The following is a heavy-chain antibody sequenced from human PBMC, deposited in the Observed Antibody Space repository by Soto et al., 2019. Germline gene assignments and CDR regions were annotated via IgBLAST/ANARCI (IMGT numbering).Heavy chain of an antibody. Sequence: EMQLLESGGGLVQPGGSLRLSCAASGFTFSSYAMSWVRQAPGKGLEWVSAISGSGGSTYYADSVKGRFTISRDNSKNTLYLQMNSLRAEDTAVYYCAKGMGPYYYYGMDVWGQGTTVTVSS. J-gene: IGHJ6*02. V-gene: IGHV3-23*01. CDR2: ISGSGGST. CDR1: GFTFSSYA. CDR3: AKGMGPYYYYGMDV.